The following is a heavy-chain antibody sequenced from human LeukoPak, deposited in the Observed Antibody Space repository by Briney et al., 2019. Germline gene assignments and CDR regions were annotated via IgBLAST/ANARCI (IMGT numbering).Heavy chain of an antibody. CDR3: AHTRYCSSTSCRNWFDP. J-gene: IGHJ5*02. CDR2: VYWNDDK. Sequence: SGPTLVNPTQTLTLTCTFSGFSLSTTGVGVGWIRQPPGKALEWLTLVYWNDDKRYSPSLKSRLTITKDTSKNQVVLTVTNMDPVDTATYYCAHTRYCSSTSCRNWFDPWGQGTLVTVSS. V-gene: IGHV2-5*01. D-gene: IGHD2-2*01. CDR1: GFSLSTTGVG.